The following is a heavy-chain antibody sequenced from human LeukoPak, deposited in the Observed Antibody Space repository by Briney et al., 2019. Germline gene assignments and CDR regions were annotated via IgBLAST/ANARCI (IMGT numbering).Heavy chain of an antibody. CDR3: AGYPGPPDPPAFN. J-gene: IGHJ4*02. Sequence: PGGSLRLSCAASGFTFSSYSMNWVRQAPGKGLEWVSSISSSSSYIYYADSVKGRFTISRDNAKNSLYLQMNSLRAEDTAVYYCAGYPGPPDPPAFNWGQGTLVTVSS. CDR1: GFTFSSYS. V-gene: IGHV3-21*04. CDR2: ISSSSSYI. D-gene: IGHD5-18*01.